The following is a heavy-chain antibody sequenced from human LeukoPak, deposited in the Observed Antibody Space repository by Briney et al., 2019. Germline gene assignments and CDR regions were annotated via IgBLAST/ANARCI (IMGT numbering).Heavy chain of an antibody. D-gene: IGHD3-3*01. J-gene: IGHJ4*02. CDR2: ISAYNGKT. CDR3: ARGMGITIFGVVIIQAFDY. V-gene: IGHV1-18*01. CDR1: GYTFTSYG. Sequence: ASVKVSFKASGYTFTSYGISWVRQAPGQGREGMGWISAYNGKTNYAQKLQGRVTMTTDTSTSTAYMELRSLRSDDTAVYYCARGMGITIFGVVIIQAFDYWGQGTLVTVSS.